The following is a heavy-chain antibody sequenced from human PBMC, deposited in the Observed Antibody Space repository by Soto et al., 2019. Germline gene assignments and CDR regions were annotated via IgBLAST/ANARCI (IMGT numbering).Heavy chain of an antibody. D-gene: IGHD3-9*01. Sequence: QITLKESGPTLVKPTQTLTLTCTFSGFSLSTSGVGVGWIRQPPGKALEWLAIIYWDDDKRYSPSLKSRLTITKDTSKNQVVLTMTNMDPVDTATYYCAHRHYDTVTAYRTTGLFDQWGPGTLVTVSS. V-gene: IGHV2-5*02. J-gene: IGHJ4*02. CDR3: AHRHYDTVTAYRTTGLFDQ. CDR1: GFSLSTSGVG. CDR2: IYWDDDK.